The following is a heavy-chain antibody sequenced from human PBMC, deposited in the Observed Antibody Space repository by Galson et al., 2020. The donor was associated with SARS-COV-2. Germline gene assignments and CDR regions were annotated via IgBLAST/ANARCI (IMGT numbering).Heavy chain of an antibody. CDR3: ARDVLNNDYSNYYYYYGMDV. V-gene: IGHV4-31*03. CDR1: GGSISSGNYY. D-gene: IGHD4-4*01. CDR2: IYYSATT. J-gene: IGHJ6*04. Sequence: SETLSLTCTVSGGSISSGNYYWSWIRQQPGRGLERSGDIYYSATTYNNPSLKSRVTISVDTYKNQFSLKLSSVTAADTAVYYCARDVLNNDYSNYYYYYGMDVWGTGTTVTVSS.